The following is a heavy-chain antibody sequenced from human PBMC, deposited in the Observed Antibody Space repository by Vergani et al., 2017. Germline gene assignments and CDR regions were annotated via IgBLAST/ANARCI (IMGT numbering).Heavy chain of an antibody. CDR3: ARGGIYCSGGSCYFPTFDY. Sequence: EVQLVPSGAEVKTPGVSLKISCKVSGYSFTSYWIGWVRQMPGKGLEWMGIIYPGDSDTRYSPSFQGQVTISADKSISTAYMELSRLRSDDTAVYYCARGGIYCSGGSCYFPTFDYWGQGTLVTVSS. CDR2: IYPGDSDT. CDR1: GYSFTSYW. V-gene: IGHV5-51*01. J-gene: IGHJ4*02. D-gene: IGHD2-15*01.